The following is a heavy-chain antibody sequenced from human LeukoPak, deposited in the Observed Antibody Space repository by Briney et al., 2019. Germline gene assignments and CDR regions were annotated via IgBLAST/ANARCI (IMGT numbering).Heavy chain of an antibody. V-gene: IGHV3-7*03. CDR1: GFTFSSYW. CDR3: ATYSTGRYKGLEY. J-gene: IGHJ4*02. CDR2: INKDGSEK. Sequence: GGSLRLSSAASGFTFSSYWMSWVRQAPGKGPEWVANINKDGSEKYYVDSLKGRLTISRDNAENSLYLQMNSLRAEDTAVYYCATYSTGRYKGLEYWGQGTLVTVSS. D-gene: IGHD6-19*01.